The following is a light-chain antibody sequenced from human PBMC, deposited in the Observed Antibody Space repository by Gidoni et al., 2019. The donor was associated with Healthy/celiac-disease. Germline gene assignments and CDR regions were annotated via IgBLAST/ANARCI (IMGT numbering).Light chain of an antibody. CDR3: QQYDNLPYT. Sequence: IQMTQSPSYLSACVGDRVTITCQASQDISNYLNWYQQKPGKAPKLLIYDASNLETGVPSRFSGSGSGTDFTVTISSLQPEDIATYYCQQYDNLPYTFGQGTKLEIK. J-gene: IGKJ2*01. CDR2: DAS. CDR1: QDISNY. V-gene: IGKV1-33*01.